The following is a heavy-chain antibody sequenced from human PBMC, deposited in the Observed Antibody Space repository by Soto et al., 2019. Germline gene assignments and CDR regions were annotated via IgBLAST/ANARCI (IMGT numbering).Heavy chain of an antibody. CDR1: QFTFSGYA. J-gene: IGHJ6*04. Sequence: PGWALILSCAASQFTFSGYAMSSVGQAPGKGLEWVSAISGSGGSTYYADSVKGRFTISRDNSKNTLYLQMNSLRAEVTAVYSCAKGYSNYGGMDVWGKGTKDPVSS. CDR2: ISGSGGST. D-gene: IGHD4-4*01. V-gene: IGHV3-23*01. CDR3: AKGYSNYGGMDV.